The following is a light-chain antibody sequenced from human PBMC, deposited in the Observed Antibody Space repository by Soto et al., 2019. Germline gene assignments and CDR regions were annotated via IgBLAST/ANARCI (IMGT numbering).Light chain of an antibody. CDR2: GAF. J-gene: IGKJ5*01. CDR1: QSVSTN. V-gene: IGKV3-15*01. Sequence: EKLMTQSPATLSVSPGERAALSCRASQSVSTNLAWYQRKPGQAPRLLIYGAFTRATGIPARFSGSGSGTEFTLTIISLQSEDFAIYYCQQYNNWPPITFGQGTRLEIK. CDR3: QQYNNWPPIT.